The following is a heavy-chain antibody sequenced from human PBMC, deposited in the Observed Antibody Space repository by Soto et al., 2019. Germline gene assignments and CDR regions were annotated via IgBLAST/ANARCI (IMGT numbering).Heavy chain of an antibody. CDR1: GGTFSSYF. V-gene: IGHV1-69*01. CDR3: ARETPSAAAAYYYYGLDV. Sequence: QVQLVQSGAEVKKAGSSVKVSCKVSGGTFSSYFINWVRQAPGQGLEWVGGIIPVFGTASYAEKFQGRVTITADESTSTAYLALSSLRPDDTAVYYCARETPSAAAAYYYYGLDVWGQGTTVTVPS. J-gene: IGHJ6*02. CDR2: IIPVFGTA. D-gene: IGHD6-13*01.